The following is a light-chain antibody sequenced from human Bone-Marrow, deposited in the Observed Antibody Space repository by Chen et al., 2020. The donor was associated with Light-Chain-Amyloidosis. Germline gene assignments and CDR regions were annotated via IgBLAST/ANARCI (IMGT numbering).Light chain of an antibody. CDR2: RNN. V-gene: IGLV1-47*01. J-gene: IGLJ1*01. CDR3: AAWDGSLSGYV. CDR1: SSNVGFNY. Sequence: QSVLTQPPSASGTPVPRVTIPCSGSSSNVGFNYVDWYQDFPGAAPNILIHRNNQRPSGVPDGVSASKSGTSAFLAISGLRSEDEADYYCAAWDGSLSGYVFGTGTKVIVL.